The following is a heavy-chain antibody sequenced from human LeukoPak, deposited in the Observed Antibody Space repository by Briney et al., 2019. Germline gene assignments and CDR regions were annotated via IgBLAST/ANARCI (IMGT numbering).Heavy chain of an antibody. CDR2: IYSGGNT. V-gene: IGHV3-23*05. J-gene: IGHJ4*02. Sequence: QAGGSLRLSCAASGFTFSSYGMSWVRQAPGKGLEWVSFIYSGGNTHYSDSVKGRFTISRDNSKNTLYLQMNSLRADDTAVYYCARRAGEYSHPYDYWGQGTLVTVSS. CDR3: ARRAGEYSHPYDY. D-gene: IGHD4-17*01. CDR1: GFTFSSYG.